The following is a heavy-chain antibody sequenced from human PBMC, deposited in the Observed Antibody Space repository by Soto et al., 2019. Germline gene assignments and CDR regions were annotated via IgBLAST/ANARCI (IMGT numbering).Heavy chain of an antibody. D-gene: IGHD4-17*01. V-gene: IGHV3-30*18. J-gene: IGHJ4*02. CDR3: AKGVGATTVVTPEDY. CDR1: GFTFSSYG. Sequence: GGSLRLSCAASGFTFSSYGMHWVRQAPGKGLEWVAIIAYDGRNKYYADSVKGRFTISRDNSKNTLYLQMNSLRAEDTAVYYCAKGVGATTVVTPEDYWGQGTLVTVSS. CDR2: IAYDGRNK.